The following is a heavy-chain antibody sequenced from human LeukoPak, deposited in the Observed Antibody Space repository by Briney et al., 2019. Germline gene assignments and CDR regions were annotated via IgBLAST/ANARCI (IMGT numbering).Heavy chain of an antibody. V-gene: IGHV4-59*01. D-gene: IGHD6-19*01. J-gene: IGHJ6*02. CDR3: ARDHEQWPVAGTGPYYYYYGMDV. CDR1: GGSISSYY. CDR2: IYYSGST. Sequence: SETLSLTCTVSGGSISSYYWSWIRQPPGKGLEWIGYIYYSGSTNYNPSLKSRVTISVDTSKNQFSLKPSSVTAADTAVYYCARDHEQWPVAGTGPYYYYYGMDVWGQGTTVTVSS.